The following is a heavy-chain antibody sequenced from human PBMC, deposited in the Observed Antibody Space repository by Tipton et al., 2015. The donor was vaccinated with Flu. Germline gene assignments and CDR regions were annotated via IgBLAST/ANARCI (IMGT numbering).Heavy chain of an antibody. Sequence: TLSLTCTVSGGSISSGGYYWSWIRQHPGKGLEWIGYIYYSGSTYYNPSLKSRVTISVDTSKNQFSLKLSSVTAADTAMYYCARGYCSGGSCYGWFDPWGQGTLVTVSS. CDR1: GGSISSGGYY. CDR2: IYYSGST. V-gene: IGHV4-31*03. D-gene: IGHD2-15*01. CDR3: ARGYCSGGSCYGWFDP. J-gene: IGHJ5*02.